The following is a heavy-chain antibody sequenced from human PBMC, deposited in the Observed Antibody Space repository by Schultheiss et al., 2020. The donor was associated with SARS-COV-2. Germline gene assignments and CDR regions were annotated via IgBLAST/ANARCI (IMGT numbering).Heavy chain of an antibody. V-gene: IGHV1-58*02. J-gene: IGHJ4*02. CDR3: AADGEGVPAASFDY. D-gene: IGHD2-2*01. CDR2: IVVGSGNT. CDR1: GGSFSNYL. Sequence: SVKVSCKASGGSFSNYLISWVRQAPGQRLEWIGWIVVGSGNTNYAQKFQERVTITRDMSTSTAYMELSSLRSEDTAVYYCAADGEGVPAASFDYWGQGTLVTVSS.